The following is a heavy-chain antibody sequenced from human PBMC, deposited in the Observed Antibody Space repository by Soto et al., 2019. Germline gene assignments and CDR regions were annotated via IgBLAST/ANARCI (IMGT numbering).Heavy chain of an antibody. D-gene: IGHD6-13*01. CDR3: AKEGIAAFDY. CDR2: ISWNSGSI. J-gene: IGHJ4*02. CDR1: GFTFSSYA. V-gene: IGHV3-9*01. Sequence: EVQLLESGGGLVQPGGSLRLSCAASGFTFSSYAMSWVRQAPGKGLEWVSAISWNSGSIGYADSVKGRFTISRDNAKNSLYLQMNSLRAEDTALYYCAKEGIAAFDYWGQGTLVTVSS.